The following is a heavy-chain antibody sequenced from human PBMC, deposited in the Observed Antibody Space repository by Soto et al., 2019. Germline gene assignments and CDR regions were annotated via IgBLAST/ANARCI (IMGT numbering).Heavy chain of an antibody. CDR1: GYTFTSNR. Sequence: ATLRVSRKPSGYTFTSNRLSLVARAPGPGLEWMGWLSPHTGTAKATQKFPDRVTMTADTAASTVYMEVRSPRAADSAVFYCARDRSGWYDFWAQGTLVTVSS. CDR3: ARDRSGWYDF. CDR2: LSPHTGTA. D-gene: IGHD6-13*01. V-gene: IGHV1-18*01. J-gene: IGHJ4*02.